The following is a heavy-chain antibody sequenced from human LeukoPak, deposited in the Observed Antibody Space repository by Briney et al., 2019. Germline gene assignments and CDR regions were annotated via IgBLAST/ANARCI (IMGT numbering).Heavy chain of an antibody. CDR3: ARDPAAAAYFDY. CDR2: ISGGGGGT. V-gene: IGHV3-23*01. Sequence: GGSLRLSCAASGFTPSTYAMSWVRQAPGKGLEWVSGISGGGGGTYYADSVKGRFTISRDNAKNSLYLQMNSLRAEDTAVYYCARDPAAAAYFDYWGQGTLVTVSS. CDR1: GFTPSTYA. D-gene: IGHD6-13*01. J-gene: IGHJ4*02.